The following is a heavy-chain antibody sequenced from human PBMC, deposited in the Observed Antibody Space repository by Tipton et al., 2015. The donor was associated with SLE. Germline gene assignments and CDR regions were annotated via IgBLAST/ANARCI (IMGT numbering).Heavy chain of an antibody. CDR2: TYYSGNT. Sequence: TLSLTCTVSGGSISSGGYYWSWIRQHPGKGLEWIGYTYYSGNTYYNPSLKSRVTISVDTSENQFSLKLSSVTAADTAVYYCARELGMVAFDIWGQGTMVTVSS. CDR3: ARELGMVAFDI. CDR1: GGSISSGGYY. V-gene: IGHV4-31*03. J-gene: IGHJ3*02. D-gene: IGHD7-27*01.